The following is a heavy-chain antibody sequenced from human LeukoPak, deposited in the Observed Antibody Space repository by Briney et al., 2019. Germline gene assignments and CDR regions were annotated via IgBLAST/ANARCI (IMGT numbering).Heavy chain of an antibody. Sequence: PSETLSLTCTVSGGSISSYYWSWIRQPPGKGLEWIGYIYYSGSTNYNPSLKSRVTISVDTSKNQFSLKLSSVTAADTAVYYCARERCSSTTRYFDYWGQGTLVTVSS. CDR1: GGSISSYY. V-gene: IGHV4-59*01. J-gene: IGHJ4*02. D-gene: IGHD2-2*01. CDR3: ARERCSSTTRYFDY. CDR2: IYYSGST.